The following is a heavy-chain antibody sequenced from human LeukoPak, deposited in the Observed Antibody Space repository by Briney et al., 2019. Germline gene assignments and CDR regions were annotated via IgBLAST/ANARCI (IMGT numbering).Heavy chain of an antibody. CDR1: GGSISSGDYY. CDR2: IYYSGST. D-gene: IGHD5-24*01. Sequence: SETLSLTCTVSGGSISSGDYYWSWIRQPPGKGLEWIGYIYYSGSTYYNPSLKSRVTISVDTSKNQFSLKLSSVTAADTAVYYCARVGRPPARHGYNYFVLDYWGQGTLVTVSS. CDR3: ARVGRPPARHGYNYFVLDY. V-gene: IGHV4-30-4*01. J-gene: IGHJ4*02.